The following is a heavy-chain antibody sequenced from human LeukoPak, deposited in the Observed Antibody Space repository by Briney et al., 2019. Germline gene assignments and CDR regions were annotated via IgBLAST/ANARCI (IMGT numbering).Heavy chain of an antibody. CDR1: GGSISSYY. V-gene: IGHV4-59*03. J-gene: IGHJ4*02. Sequence: SETLPLTCTVSGGSISSYYWSWIRQPPGKGLEWIGYTHHSGNTLYNPSLKSRVTTSVDTSKNQFSLSLSSVTAADTAVYYCASSSSSWYPAVRYFDYWGQGTLVTVSS. D-gene: IGHD6-13*01. CDR3: ASSSSSWYPAVRYFDY. CDR2: THHSGNT.